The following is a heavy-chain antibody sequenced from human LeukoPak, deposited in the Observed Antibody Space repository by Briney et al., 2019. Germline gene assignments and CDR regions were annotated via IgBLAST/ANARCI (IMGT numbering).Heavy chain of an antibody. Sequence: GALRLSCAASGFTFSDYSMNWVRQAPGKGLEWISYIGIDSGNTNYADSVKGRFTISGDKAKNSLYLQMNSLRVEDTAVYYCARDYKYAFNNWGQGTLVTVSS. J-gene: IGHJ4*02. V-gene: IGHV3-48*01. CDR3: ARDYKYAFNN. CDR1: GFTFSDYS. D-gene: IGHD5-24*01. CDR2: IGIDSGNT.